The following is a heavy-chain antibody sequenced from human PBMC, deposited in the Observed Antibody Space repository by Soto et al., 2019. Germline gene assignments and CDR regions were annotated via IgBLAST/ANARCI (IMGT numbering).Heavy chain of an antibody. CDR2: ISGSGGST. J-gene: IGHJ5*02. CDR3: AKDHGVDTDFNWFDP. Sequence: EVQLLESGGGLVQPGGSLRLSCAASGFTFSSYAMSWVRQAPGKGLEWVSAISGSGGSTYYADSVKGRFTISRDNCKNTLYLQMNSLRAEDTAVYYCAKDHGVDTDFNWFDPWGQGTLVTVSS. D-gene: IGHD3-3*01. CDR1: GFTFSSYA. V-gene: IGHV3-23*01.